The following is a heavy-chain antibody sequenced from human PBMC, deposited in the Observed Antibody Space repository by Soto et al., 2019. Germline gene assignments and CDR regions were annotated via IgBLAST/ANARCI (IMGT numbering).Heavy chain of an antibody. V-gene: IGHV3-23*01. CDR1: GFTFSSYA. CDR3: AKAPYILTGYYPFDY. D-gene: IGHD3-9*01. J-gene: IGHJ4*02. Sequence: EVQLLESGGGLVQPGGSLRLSCAASGFTFSSYAMSWVRQAPGKGLEWVSAISGSGGSTYYADSVKGRFTISRDNSKNTLYLQMNSLSAEDTAVYYCAKAPYILTGYYPFDYWGQGTLVTVSS. CDR2: ISGSGGST.